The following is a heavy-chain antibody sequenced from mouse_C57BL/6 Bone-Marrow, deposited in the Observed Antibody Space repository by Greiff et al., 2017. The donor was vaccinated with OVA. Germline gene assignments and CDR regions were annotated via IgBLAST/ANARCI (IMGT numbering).Heavy chain of an antibody. CDR2: IYPGSGST. Sequence: QVQLKQPGAELVKPGASVKMSCKASGYTFTSYWITWVKQRPGQGLEWIGDIYPGSGSTNYNEKFKSKATLTVDTSSSTAYMQLSSLTSEDSAVYYCARKGGNYHYYYAMDYWGQGTSGTVSS. J-gene: IGHJ4*01. V-gene: IGHV1-55*01. CDR1: GYTFTSYW. D-gene: IGHD2-1*01. CDR3: ARKGGNYHYYYAMDY.